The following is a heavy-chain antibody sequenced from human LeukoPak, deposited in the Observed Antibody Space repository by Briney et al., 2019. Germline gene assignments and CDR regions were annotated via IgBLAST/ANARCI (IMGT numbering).Heavy chain of an antibody. CDR3: AKYTSGTSYRGLDQ. J-gene: IGHJ4*02. Sequence: GGSQRLSCGASGLTVSSYAMSWVSQAPGKGLEWVSTIIGSAVNTYYADSVKGRFTISRDDSKNTVYLQMNSLRAEDTAVYSCAKYTSGTSYRGLDQWGQGALVTLSS. V-gene: IGHV3-23*01. CDR2: IIGSAVNT. CDR1: GLTVSSYA. D-gene: IGHD3-10*01.